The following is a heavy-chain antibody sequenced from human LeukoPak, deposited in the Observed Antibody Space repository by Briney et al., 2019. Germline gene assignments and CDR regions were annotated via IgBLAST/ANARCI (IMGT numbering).Heavy chain of an antibody. CDR3: ARDLFSSSWYLDAFDI. J-gene: IGHJ3*02. Sequence: GGPLRLSCAASGFTVSSNYMSWVRQAPGKGLEWVSVIYSGDNTYYADSMKGRFTISRDNSKNTVYLQMNSLRAEDTAVYYCARDLFSSSWYLDAFDIWGQGTMVTVSS. CDR2: IYSGDNT. D-gene: IGHD6-13*01. V-gene: IGHV3-53*01. CDR1: GFTVSSNY.